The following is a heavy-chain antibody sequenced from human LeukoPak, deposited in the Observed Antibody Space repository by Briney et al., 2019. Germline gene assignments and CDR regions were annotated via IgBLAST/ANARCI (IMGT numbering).Heavy chain of an antibody. Sequence: PGGSLRLSCAASGFTFNNAWMSWVRQAPGKGLEWVGRIKSKPDGGTTDYATPVKGRFTISRDDSKNTLYLQMNSLKTEDTAVYYCTTDLGWGLLWRDYWGQGTLVTVSS. CDR1: GFTFNNAW. D-gene: IGHD1-26*01. J-gene: IGHJ4*02. CDR3: TTDLGWGLLWRDY. V-gene: IGHV3-15*01. CDR2: IKSKPDGGTT.